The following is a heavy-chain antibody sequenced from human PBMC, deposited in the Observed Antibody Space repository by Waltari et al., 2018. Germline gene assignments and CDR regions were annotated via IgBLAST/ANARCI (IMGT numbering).Heavy chain of an antibody. D-gene: IGHD6-19*01. CDR2: ISGSGGST. J-gene: IGHJ4*02. CDR1: GFPFSSYA. CDR3: AKDSQWLVTLPDY. Sequence: EVQLLESGGGLVQPGGSLRLSCAASGFPFSSYAMSWVRRAPGKGLEWVSSISGSGGSTYYADSVKGRFTISRDNSKNTLYLQMNSLRAEDTAVYYCAKDSQWLVTLPDYWGQGTLVTVSS. V-gene: IGHV3-23*01.